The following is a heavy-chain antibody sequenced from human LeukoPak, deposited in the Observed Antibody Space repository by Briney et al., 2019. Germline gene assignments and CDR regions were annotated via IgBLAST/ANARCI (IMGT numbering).Heavy chain of an antibody. Sequence: GASVKVSCKASGYTFTNYGISWVRQAPGQGLEWMGWVSPYNGNTNYAQKIQGRVTMTRNTSISTAYMELSSLRSEDTAVYYCARGANYYYGMDVWGQGTTVTVSS. CDR2: VSPYNGNT. J-gene: IGHJ6*02. CDR3: ARGANYYYGMDV. CDR1: GYTFTNYG. V-gene: IGHV1-18*01.